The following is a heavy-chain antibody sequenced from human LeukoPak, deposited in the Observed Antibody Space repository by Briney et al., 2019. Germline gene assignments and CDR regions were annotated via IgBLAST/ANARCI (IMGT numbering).Heavy chain of an antibody. V-gene: IGHV3-23*01. CDR1: GFTFSSYA. CDR3: AKEYGSGSYYYDY. Sequence: GGSLRLSCAASGFTFSSYAMTWVRQAPGRGLEWVSAISGSGGSTHYADPVKGRFTISRDNSRNTLYLQMNSLRAEDTAVYYCAKEYGSGSYYYDYWGQGTLVTVSS. D-gene: IGHD3-10*01. CDR2: ISGSGGST. J-gene: IGHJ4*02.